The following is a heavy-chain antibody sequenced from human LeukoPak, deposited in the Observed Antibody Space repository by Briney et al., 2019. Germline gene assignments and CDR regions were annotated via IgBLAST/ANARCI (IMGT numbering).Heavy chain of an antibody. Sequence: PGRSLRLSCAASGFSFSTYAMQWVRQAPGKGLEGEAVIWHDGSYKLYKDSVKGRFNISRDNSTNTVYLQMNSLGGEDTAVYYCAREIFGSGSYPDYWGQGTLVTVSS. CDR2: IWHDGSYK. CDR1: GFSFSTYA. CDR3: AREIFGSGSYPDY. V-gene: IGHV3-33*01. D-gene: IGHD3-10*01. J-gene: IGHJ4*02.